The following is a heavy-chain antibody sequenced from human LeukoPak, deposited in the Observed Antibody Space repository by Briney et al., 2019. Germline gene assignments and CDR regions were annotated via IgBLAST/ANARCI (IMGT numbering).Heavy chain of an antibody. CDR1: GFTFDQYG. V-gene: IGHV3-30*02. D-gene: IGHD1-26*01. J-gene: IGHJ4*02. CDR2: IRYDESRE. Sequence: GGSLRLSCAASGFTFDQYGMQWVRQAPGKGLEWVAFIRYDESREYYADSVKGRFTISRDNSKNTVDLQMNSLRAEDSALYYCAKGYSGSYWAVDSWGQGTLVTVSS. CDR3: AKGYSGSYWAVDS.